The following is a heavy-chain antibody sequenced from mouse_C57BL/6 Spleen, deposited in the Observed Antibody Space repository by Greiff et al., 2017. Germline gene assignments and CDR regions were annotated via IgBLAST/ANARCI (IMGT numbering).Heavy chain of an antibody. CDR1: GYTFTDYN. CDR2: INPNNGGT. D-gene: IGHD1-1*01. CDR3: ARDTTVVARRYFDV. V-gene: IGHV1-22*01. J-gene: IGHJ1*03. Sequence: VQLQQSGPELVKPGASVKMSCKASGYTFTDYNMHWVKQSHGKSLEWIGYINPNNGGTSYNQKFKGKATLTVNKSSSTAYMELRSLTSEDSAVYYCARDTTVVARRYFDVWGTGTTVTVSS.